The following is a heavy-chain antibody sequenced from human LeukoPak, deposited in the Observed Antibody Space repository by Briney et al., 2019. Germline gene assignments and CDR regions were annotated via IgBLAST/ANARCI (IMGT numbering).Heavy chain of an antibody. J-gene: IGHJ6*02. D-gene: IGHD3-16*01. CDR2: IYYSGST. CDR1: GGSISGYY. Sequence: SETLSLTCTVSGGSISGYYWSWIRQHPGKGLEWIGYIYYSGSTYYNPSLKSRVTISVDTSKNQFSLKLSSVTAADTAVYYCASSRGGYYYYGMDVWGQGTMVTVSS. V-gene: IGHV4-31*03. CDR3: ASSRGGYYYYGMDV.